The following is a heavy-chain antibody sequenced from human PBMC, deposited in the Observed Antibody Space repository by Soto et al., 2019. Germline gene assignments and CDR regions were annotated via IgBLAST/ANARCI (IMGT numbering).Heavy chain of an antibody. V-gene: IGHV3-30*18. CDR3: AKDRGALDY. CDR1: GFTFSSYG. Sequence: QVQLVESGGGVVQPGRSLRLSCAASGFTFSSYGMHWVRQAPGKGLEWVAVISYDGSNKYYADSVKGQFTISRDNSKNTLYLQMNSLRAEDTAVYYCAKDRGALDYWGQGTLVTVSS. CDR2: ISYDGSNK. J-gene: IGHJ4*02.